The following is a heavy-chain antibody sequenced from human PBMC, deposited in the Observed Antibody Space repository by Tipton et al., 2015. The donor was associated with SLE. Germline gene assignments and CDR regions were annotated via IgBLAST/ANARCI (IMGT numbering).Heavy chain of an antibody. V-gene: IGHV1-8*01. CDR2: MNPNGGNT. CDR3: ARGSVLGY. D-gene: IGHD3-16*01. CDR1: GYSFTSYD. Sequence: QLVQSGAEVKKPGASVKVSCKASGYSFTSYDLTWVRQATGQGLEWMGLMNPNGGNTAYAQKFQGRVTMTRNTSISTAYMELNSLRSDDTAVYYCARGSVLGYWGQGTLVTVSS. J-gene: IGHJ4*02.